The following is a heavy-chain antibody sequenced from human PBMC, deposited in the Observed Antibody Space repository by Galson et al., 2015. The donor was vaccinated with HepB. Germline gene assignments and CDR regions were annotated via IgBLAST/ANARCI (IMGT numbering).Heavy chain of an antibody. V-gene: IGHV3-9*01. CDR1: GFTFDDYA. D-gene: IGHD2-2*01. Sequence: SLRLSCAASGFTFDDYAMHWVRQAPGKGLEWVSGISWNSGSIGYADSVKGRFTISRDNAKNSLYLQMNSLRAEDTALYYCAKDRGCSSTSCPPDAFDIWGQGTMVTVSS. CDR2: ISWNSGSI. CDR3: AKDRGCSSTSCPPDAFDI. J-gene: IGHJ3*02.